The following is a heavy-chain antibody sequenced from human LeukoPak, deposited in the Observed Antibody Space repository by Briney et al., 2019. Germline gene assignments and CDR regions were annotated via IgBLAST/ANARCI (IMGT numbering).Heavy chain of an antibody. J-gene: IGHJ6*03. V-gene: IGHV4-39*07. CDR3: ARGGDWNLIRPYYYYYYMDV. CDR2: IYYSGSA. Sequence: SETLSLTCTVSGGSISSSSYYWGWIRQPPGKGLEWIGSIYYSGSAYYNPSLKSRVTISVDTSKNQFSLKLSSVTAADTAVYYCARGGDWNLIRPYYYYYYMDVWGKGTTVTVSS. CDR1: GGSISSSSYY. D-gene: IGHD1-1*01.